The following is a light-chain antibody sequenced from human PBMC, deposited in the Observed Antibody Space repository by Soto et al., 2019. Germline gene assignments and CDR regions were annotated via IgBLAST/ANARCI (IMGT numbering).Light chain of an antibody. CDR2: EVS. J-gene: IGLJ1*01. V-gene: IGLV2-14*01. Sequence: QSVLTQPASVSGSPGQSITISCTVNSSDVGAYDYVSWYQQHPGKAPKVMIYEVSNWPSGVSNRFSGSKSGNTASLTISGLQAEDEAEYHCSSYTTSSTLVFGTGTKVTV. CDR1: SSDVGAYDY. CDR3: SSYTTSSTLV.